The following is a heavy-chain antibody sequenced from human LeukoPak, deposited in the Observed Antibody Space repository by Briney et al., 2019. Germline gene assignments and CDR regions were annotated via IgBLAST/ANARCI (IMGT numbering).Heavy chain of an antibody. V-gene: IGHV4-39*01. CDR3: ARPKYSSSWYVDAVDY. CDR1: GGSISSSSYY. D-gene: IGHD6-13*01. Sequence: SETLSLTCTVSGGSISSSSYYWGWIRQPPGKGLEWIGSIYYSGSTYYNPSLKSRVTISVDTSKNQLSLKLSPVTAADTAVYYCARPKYSSSWYVDAVDYWGQGTLVTVSS. J-gene: IGHJ4*02. CDR2: IYYSGST.